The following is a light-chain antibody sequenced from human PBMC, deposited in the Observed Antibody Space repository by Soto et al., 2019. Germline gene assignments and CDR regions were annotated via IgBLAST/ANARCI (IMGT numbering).Light chain of an antibody. CDR1: SSNIGAGYD. CDR3: LSFDSSLRVV. V-gene: IGLV1-40*01. J-gene: IGLJ2*01. Sequence: QSVLTQPPSVSGAPGQRVTISCTGSSSNIGAGYDVHWYQQLPGRAPKLLIYGNTNRPSGVPDRFSGSKSGTSASLAITGLQAEDEADYYCLSFDSSLRVVFGGGTKLTGL. CDR2: GNT.